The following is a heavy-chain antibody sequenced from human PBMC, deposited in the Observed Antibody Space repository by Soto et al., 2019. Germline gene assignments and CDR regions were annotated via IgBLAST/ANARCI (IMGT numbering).Heavy chain of an antibody. CDR2: INPSGGSA. CDR1: GYTFTSYY. J-gene: IGHJ6*02. V-gene: IGHV1-46*01. D-gene: IGHD3-3*01. CDR3: ARSHAWSGPIGGMDV. Sequence: ASVKVSCKASGYTFTSYYMHWVRQAPGQGLEWMGIINPSGGSASYAQKFQGRVTMTRDTSTSTVYMELSSLRSEDTAVYYCARSHAWSGPIGGMDVWGQGTTVTVSS.